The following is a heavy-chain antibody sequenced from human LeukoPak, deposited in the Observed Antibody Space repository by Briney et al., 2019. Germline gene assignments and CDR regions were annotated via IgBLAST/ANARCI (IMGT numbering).Heavy chain of an antibody. CDR3: ARRDGSGYYGYYFDH. V-gene: IGHV4-59*01. Sequence: ASETLSLTCTVSGGSITSYYWSWIRQPPGKGLEWIGYMYYTGSTKYNPSLKSRVTISEDTSKNQFSLRLSSVTAADTAVYYCARRDGSGYYGYYFDHWGQGTLVTVSS. CDR1: GGSITSYY. J-gene: IGHJ4*02. D-gene: IGHD3-22*01. CDR2: MYYTGST.